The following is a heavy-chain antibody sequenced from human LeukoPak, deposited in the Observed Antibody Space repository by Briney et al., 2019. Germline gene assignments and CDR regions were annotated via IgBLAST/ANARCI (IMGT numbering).Heavy chain of an antibody. Sequence: SETLSLTCTVSGGSISSGDYYWSWIRHPPGKGLEWIGYIYYSGSTYYNPSLKSRVTISVDTSKNQFSLKLSSVTAADTAVYYCAVVPAANDAFDIWGQGTMVTVSS. V-gene: IGHV4-30-4*01. CDR3: AVVPAANDAFDI. CDR1: GGSISSGDYY. D-gene: IGHD2-2*01. CDR2: IYYSGST. J-gene: IGHJ3*02.